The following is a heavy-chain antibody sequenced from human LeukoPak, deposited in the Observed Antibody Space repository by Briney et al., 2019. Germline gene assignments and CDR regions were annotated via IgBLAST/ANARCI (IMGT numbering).Heavy chain of an antibody. J-gene: IGHJ3*02. D-gene: IGHD6-19*01. CDR1: GLTFSRYW. CDR2: INGDGSSI. Sequence: GGSLRLSCAASGLTFSRYWMHWVRQAPGKGLVSVSRINGDGSSITYADSVKGRFTISRDNAKTTLYLQMNSLRAEDTATYYCARGGQTAGFDIWGQGTMVTVSS. V-gene: IGHV3-74*01. CDR3: ARGGQTAGFDI.